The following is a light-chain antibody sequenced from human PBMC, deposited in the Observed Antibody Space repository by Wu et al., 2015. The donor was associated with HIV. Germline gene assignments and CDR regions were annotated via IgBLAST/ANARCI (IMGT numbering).Light chain of an antibody. J-gene: IGKJ4*01. CDR1: QSVSSNY. Sequence: IVLTQSPVTLSLSPGERATLSCRASQSVSSNYLAWYQQKPGQAPRLLIFGASSRATGIPDRFSGSGSGTDFTLTISRLEPEDFAVYYCQQRHNWLSFGGGTRVEI. V-gene: IGKV3D-20*02. CDR3: QQRHNWLS. CDR2: GAS.